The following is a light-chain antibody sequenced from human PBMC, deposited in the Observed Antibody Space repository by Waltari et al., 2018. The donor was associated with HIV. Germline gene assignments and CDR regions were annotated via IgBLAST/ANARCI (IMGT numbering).Light chain of an antibody. CDR3: LQTYKAPLT. J-gene: IGKJ3*01. CDR1: QNTNTF. CDR2: GAY. Sequence: DIQMTQSQSSLSASVGDRVTFTCRASQNTNTFLNWFHQKPGQAPKLLIYGAYTLQRGVPSRFSGRRSGTDFILTINSLQPEDFATYYCLQTYKAPLTFGPGTKVDV. V-gene: IGKV1-39*01.